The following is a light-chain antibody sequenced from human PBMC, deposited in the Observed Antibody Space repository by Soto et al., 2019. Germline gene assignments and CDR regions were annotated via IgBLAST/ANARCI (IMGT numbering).Light chain of an antibody. CDR3: QQYERYST. V-gene: IGKV1-5*03. Sequence: DYQVTQSPSTLSASVGDRVTITCRASQNIYTWLAWYQQKPGIAPKLLIHKASTLESGVPSRFSGSGYGTEFTLTISGLQPEDSATYYCQQYERYSTFGHGTKVEIK. CDR2: KAS. CDR1: QNIYTW. J-gene: IGKJ1*01.